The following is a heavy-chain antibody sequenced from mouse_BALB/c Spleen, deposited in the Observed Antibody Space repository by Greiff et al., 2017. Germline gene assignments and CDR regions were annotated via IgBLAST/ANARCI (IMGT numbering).Heavy chain of an antibody. CDR2: ILPGSGST. V-gene: IGHV1-9*01. J-gene: IGHJ4*01. D-gene: IGHD2-4*01. CDR3: ARDYDYDRSYAMDY. Sequence: QVQLQQSGAELMTPGASVKISCKATGYTFSSYWIEWVKQRPGHGLEWIGEILPGSGSTNYNEKFKGKATFTADTSSNTAYMQLSSLTSEDSAVYYCARDYDYDRSYAMDYWGQGTSVTVSS. CDR1: GYTFSSYW.